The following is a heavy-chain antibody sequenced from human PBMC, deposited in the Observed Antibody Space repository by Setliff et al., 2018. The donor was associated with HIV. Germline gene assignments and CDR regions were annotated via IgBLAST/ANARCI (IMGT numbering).Heavy chain of an antibody. CDR1: GYTFINYY. Sequence: ASVKVSCKASGYTFINYYIHWVRQVPGQGLEWMGILNPSGGSTTYALKFQGRVTMTSDTSTGTVYMELSSLRSEDTALYFCARVDPYSSGFYGYWGQGTLVTVSS. CDR2: LNPSGGST. CDR3: ARVDPYSSGFYGY. D-gene: IGHD3-22*01. V-gene: IGHV1-46*01. J-gene: IGHJ4*02.